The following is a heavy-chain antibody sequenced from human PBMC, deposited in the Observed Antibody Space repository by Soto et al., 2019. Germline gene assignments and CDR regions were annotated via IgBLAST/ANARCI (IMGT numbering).Heavy chain of an antibody. CDR1: GGSFNNYY. V-gene: IGHV4-34*01. CDR3: ARVYRSTCSPDALDI. D-gene: IGHD1-20*01. CDR2: IKHSGLT. Sequence: LSLTCAVSGGSFNNYYWSWIRQPPGKGLEWIGEIKHSGLTNYNSSLKSRITMSVDTTKNRFSLKLSSVTAADTAVYYCARVYRSTCSPDALDIWCQGTGVTVSS. J-gene: IGHJ3*02.